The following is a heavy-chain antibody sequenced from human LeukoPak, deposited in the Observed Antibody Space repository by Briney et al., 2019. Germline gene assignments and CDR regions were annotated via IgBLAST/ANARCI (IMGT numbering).Heavy chain of an antibody. Sequence: GGSLGLSCAASGFTFSSYSMNWVRQAPGKGLEWVSSISSSSSYIYYADSVKGRFTISRDNAKNSLYLQMNSLRAEDTAAYYCARDGPAYYYDSSGYPNWDYWGQGTLVTVSS. J-gene: IGHJ4*02. CDR2: ISSSSSYI. V-gene: IGHV3-21*01. D-gene: IGHD3-22*01. CDR3: ARDGPAYYYDSSGYPNWDY. CDR1: GFTFSSYS.